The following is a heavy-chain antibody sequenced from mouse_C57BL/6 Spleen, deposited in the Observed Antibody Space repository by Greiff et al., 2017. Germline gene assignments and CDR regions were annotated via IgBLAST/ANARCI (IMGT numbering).Heavy chain of an antibody. J-gene: IGHJ2*01. Sequence: EVQLQQSGPELVKPGASVKISCKASGYTFTDYYMNWVKQSHGKSLEWIGDINPNNGGTSYNQKFKGKATLTVDKSSSTAYMELRSLTSEDSAVYYCAKGRLPHYFDYWGQGTTLTVSS. CDR1: GYTFTDYY. CDR3: AKGRLPHYFDY. V-gene: IGHV1-26*01. D-gene: IGHD2-2*01. CDR2: INPNNGGT.